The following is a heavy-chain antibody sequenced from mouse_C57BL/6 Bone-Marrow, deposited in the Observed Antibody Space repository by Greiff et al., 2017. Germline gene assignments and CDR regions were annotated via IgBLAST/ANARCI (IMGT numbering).Heavy chain of an antibody. V-gene: IGHV1-9*01. Sequence: VQLQKSGAELMKPGASVKLSCKATGYTFPGYWIEWVKQRPGHGLEWIGEFLPGSGSTNYNEKFKGKATFTADTSSNTAYMQRSSLTPEDSAIYDCARGWIYYDYDPDYWGQGTTLTVSS. CDR3: ARGWIYYDYDPDY. CDR2: FLPGSGST. J-gene: IGHJ2*01. CDR1: GYTFPGYW. D-gene: IGHD2-4*01.